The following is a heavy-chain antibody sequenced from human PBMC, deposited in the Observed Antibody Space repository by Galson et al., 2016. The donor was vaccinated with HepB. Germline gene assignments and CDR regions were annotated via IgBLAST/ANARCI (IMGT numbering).Heavy chain of an antibody. CDR1: GGSVSSGSYY. CDR2: IYNSGST. V-gene: IGHV4-61*01. Sequence: SETLSLTCTVSGGSVSSGSYYWSWIRQPPGKGLEWIGYIYNSGSTNYNPSLKSRVTISVDTSKNQFSLKLTSVTAADTAVYYCARNSGGSDWFDPWGQGTLVTVSS. CDR3: ARNSGGSDWFDP. J-gene: IGHJ5*02. D-gene: IGHD3-16*01.